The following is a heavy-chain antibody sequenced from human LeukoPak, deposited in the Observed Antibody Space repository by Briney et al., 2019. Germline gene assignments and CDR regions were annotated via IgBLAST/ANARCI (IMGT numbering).Heavy chain of an antibody. J-gene: IGHJ4*02. CDR2: ISGSAGGT. CDR1: EFTFSSYA. Sequence: GGSLRLSCAASEFTFSSYAMQWVRQAPGKGLEWVSGISGSAGGTFYSDSVRGRFTISRDSPKNTLYLQMNSLRVEDTAVYYCTKDPLDYWGQGTLVTVSS. CDR3: TKDPLDY. V-gene: IGHV3-23*01.